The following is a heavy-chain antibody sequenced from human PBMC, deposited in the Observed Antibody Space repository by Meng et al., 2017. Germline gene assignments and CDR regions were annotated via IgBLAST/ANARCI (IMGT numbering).Heavy chain of an antibody. CDR3: STDFWTSPGIAVAGTREPDAFDI. J-gene: IGHJ3*02. CDR2: INPNSGGT. D-gene: IGHD6-19*01. CDR1: GYTFTGYY. Sequence: ASVKVSCKASGYTFTGYYMHWVRQAPGQGLEWMGRINPNSGGTNYAQKFQGRVTMTRDKSISTAYMELSRLRSDDTAVYCCSTDFWTSPGIAVAGTREPDAFDIWGQGTMVTVSS. V-gene: IGHV1-2*06.